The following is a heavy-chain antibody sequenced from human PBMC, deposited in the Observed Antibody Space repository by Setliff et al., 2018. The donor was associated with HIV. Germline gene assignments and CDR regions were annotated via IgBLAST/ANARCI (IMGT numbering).Heavy chain of an antibody. CDR1: GFTFSRYW. J-gene: IGHJ4*02. CDR2: IKEDGSET. D-gene: IGHD1-26*01. CDR3: ARDATRGGDFDY. V-gene: IGHV3-7*01. Sequence: SCAASGFTFSRYWMTWVRQAPGKGLEWVANIKEDGSETYYVDSVKGRFTISRDNAKNSLYLQMNSLKVEDTAVYYCARDATRGGDFDYWGQGILVTVSS.